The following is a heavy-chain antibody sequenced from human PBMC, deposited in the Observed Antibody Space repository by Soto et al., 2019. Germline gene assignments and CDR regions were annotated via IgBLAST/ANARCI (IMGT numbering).Heavy chain of an antibody. CDR2: IIPIFGTA. CDR1: GGTFSSYA. CDR3: ARGSYSSGWYAGYYGMDV. D-gene: IGHD6-19*01. Sequence: SVKVSCKASGGTFSSYAISWVRQAPGQGLEWMGGIIPIFGTANYAQKFQGRVTITADESTSTAYMELSSLRSEDTAVYYCARGSYSSGWYAGYYGMDVWGQGTTVTVSS. V-gene: IGHV1-69*13. J-gene: IGHJ6*02.